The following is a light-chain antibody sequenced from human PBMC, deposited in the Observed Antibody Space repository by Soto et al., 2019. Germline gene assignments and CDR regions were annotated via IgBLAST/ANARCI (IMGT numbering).Light chain of an antibody. CDR3: LHFNGFPLT. CDR2: AAS. Sequence: DIQLTQSPSFLSASVGDRVTITCRASQGISSYLNWYQQKPGKAPKLLIYAASTLQSGVPSRFSGGGSGTDFTLTISSLQPEDFATYYCLHFNGFPLTFGGGTKVEVK. CDR1: QGISSY. V-gene: IGKV1-9*01. J-gene: IGKJ4*01.